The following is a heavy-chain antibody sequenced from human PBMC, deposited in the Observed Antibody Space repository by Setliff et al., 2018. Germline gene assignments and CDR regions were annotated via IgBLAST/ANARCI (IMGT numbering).Heavy chain of an antibody. Sequence: PTLVNPTQTLTLTCTFSGFSLSTSGVGVGWIRQPPGKALEWLALIYWDDDKRYSPSLKSRLTITKDTSKNQVVLTMTNMDPVDTATYYCARIQGEVGATYYYYYGMDVWGQGTTVTVS. CDR2: IYWDDDK. V-gene: IGHV2-5*02. J-gene: IGHJ6*02. D-gene: IGHD1-26*01. CDR1: GFSLSTSGVG. CDR3: ARIQGEVGATYYYYYGMDV.